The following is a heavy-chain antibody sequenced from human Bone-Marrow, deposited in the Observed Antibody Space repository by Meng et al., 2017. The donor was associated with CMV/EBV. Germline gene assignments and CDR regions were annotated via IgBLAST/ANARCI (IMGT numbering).Heavy chain of an antibody. J-gene: IGHJ6*02. CDR3: ARIPYYYGMDV. CDR1: GFTFSDYY. CDR2: ISYDGSNK. Sequence: GGSLRLSCAASGFTFSDYYMNWFRQAPGKGLEWVAVISYDGSNKYYADSVKGRFTISRDNSKNTLYLQMNSLRAKDTAVYNCARIPYYYGMDVWVQGTTVTVSS. V-gene: IGHV3-30*03.